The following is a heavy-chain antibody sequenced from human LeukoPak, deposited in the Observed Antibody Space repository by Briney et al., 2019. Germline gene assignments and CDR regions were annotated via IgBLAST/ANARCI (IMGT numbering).Heavy chain of an antibody. V-gene: IGHV3-30*18. CDR1: GFTFSSYG. Sequence: RSLRLSCAASGFTFSSYGMHWVRQAPGKGLEWVAVISYDGSNKYYADSVKGRFTISRDNSKNTLYLQMNSLRAEDTAVYYCAKQERRYCSGGSCSPGDYWGQGTLVTVSP. D-gene: IGHD2-15*01. CDR2: ISYDGSNK. J-gene: IGHJ4*02. CDR3: AKQERRYCSGGSCSPGDY.